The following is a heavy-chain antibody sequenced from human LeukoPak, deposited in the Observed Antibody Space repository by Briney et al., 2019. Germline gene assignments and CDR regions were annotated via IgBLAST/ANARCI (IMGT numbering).Heavy chain of an antibody. J-gene: IGHJ4*02. Sequence: ASVKVSCKASGYTFTSYGISWVRQAPGQGLEWMGWISAYNGNTNYAQKLQGRVTMTTDTSTSTAYMELRSLRSDDTAVYYCARVEPGSWDQHFDYWGQGTLVTVSS. D-gene: IGHD6-13*01. CDR1: GYTFTSYG. V-gene: IGHV1-18*04. CDR2: ISAYNGNT. CDR3: ARVEPGSWDQHFDY.